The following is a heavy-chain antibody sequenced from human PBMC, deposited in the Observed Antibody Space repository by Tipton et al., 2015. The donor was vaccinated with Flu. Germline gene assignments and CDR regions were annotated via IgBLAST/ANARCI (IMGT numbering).Heavy chain of an antibody. V-gene: IGHV4-4*07. CDR1: GDSISNYY. J-gene: IGHJ5*02. CDR2: IYTSGST. D-gene: IGHD3-10*01. Sequence: LRLSCTVSGDSISNYYWGWIRQPAGKGLQWIGRIYTSGSTDYNPSLKGRVTMSVDTFRNQFSLRLSSVTAADTAVYFCAREAAPTPGAGYQYESWGQGKLVTVSS. CDR3: AREAAPTPGAGYQYES.